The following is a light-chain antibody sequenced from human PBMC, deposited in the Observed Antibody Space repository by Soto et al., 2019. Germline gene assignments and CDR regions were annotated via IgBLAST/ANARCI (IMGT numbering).Light chain of an antibody. CDR3: QQYDSYSSGP. CDR1: QSISSW. Sequence: DSPMTQSPCALSASIGDRATITCRASQSISSWLAWYHQKPGKAPKVLIFDASSLKTGVPSRFSGSGSGTEFTLTISNLQPDDFATYYCQQYDSYSSGPFGQGTKVDVK. J-gene: IGKJ1*01. V-gene: IGKV1-5*01. CDR2: DAS.